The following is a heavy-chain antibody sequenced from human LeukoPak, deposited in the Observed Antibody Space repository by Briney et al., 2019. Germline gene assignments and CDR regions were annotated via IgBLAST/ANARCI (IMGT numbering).Heavy chain of an antibody. CDR1: GFTFDDYG. CDR2: INWNGGSI. Sequence: GGSLRLSCAACGFTFDDYGMSWVRQAPRKGLEWGSGINWNGGSIGYADSVKGRFTISRDNAKNSLYLQMNSLRAEDTALYYCARGYGSGSYYNAWYFDYWGQGTLVTVSS. J-gene: IGHJ4*02. CDR3: ARGYGSGSYYNAWYFDY. V-gene: IGHV3-20*04. D-gene: IGHD3-10*01.